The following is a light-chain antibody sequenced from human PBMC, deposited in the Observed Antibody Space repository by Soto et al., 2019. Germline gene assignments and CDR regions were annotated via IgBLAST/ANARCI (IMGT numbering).Light chain of an antibody. CDR3: QQYNSWPRT. V-gene: IGKV3-15*01. CDR1: QSVSST. Sequence: EIVMTQSPATLSLSPGERATLSCRASQSVSSTLAWYQQKPGQAPRLLIYGASSRATGLPARFSGSGSGTEFTLTISSLQSEDFAVYYCQQYNSWPRTFGQGTKVEIK. CDR2: GAS. J-gene: IGKJ1*01.